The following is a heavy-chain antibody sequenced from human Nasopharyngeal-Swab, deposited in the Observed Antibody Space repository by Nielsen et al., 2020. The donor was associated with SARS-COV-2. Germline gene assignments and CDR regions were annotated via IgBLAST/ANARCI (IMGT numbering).Heavy chain of an antibody. Sequence: ASVKVSCKSSGYTFSRNDINWVRQATGQGLEWMGWMNPKSGDVGYAQRFQGRVTMTRNTSTTTAYMELSSLRSEDTGVYYCARVFVYNYGMDVWGQGTTVTVSS. CDR3: ARVFVYNYGMDV. CDR2: MNPKSGDV. J-gene: IGHJ6*02. V-gene: IGHV1-8*01. CDR1: GYTFSRND.